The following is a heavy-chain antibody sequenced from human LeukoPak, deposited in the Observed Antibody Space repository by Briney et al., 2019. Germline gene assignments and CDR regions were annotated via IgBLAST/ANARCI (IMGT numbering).Heavy chain of an antibody. CDR3: ARVGRYLDYYYMDV. D-gene: IGHD1-1*01. CDR2: ISSTGNTI. V-gene: IGHV3-11*04. Sequence: GGSLRLSCAASGFTFSDYYMTWIRQAPGKGLEWVSYISSTGNTIYYADSMKGRFTISRDNAKNSLYLQMNSLRAEDTAVYYCARVGRYLDYYYMDVWGKGTTVTVSS. CDR1: GFTFSDYY. J-gene: IGHJ6*03.